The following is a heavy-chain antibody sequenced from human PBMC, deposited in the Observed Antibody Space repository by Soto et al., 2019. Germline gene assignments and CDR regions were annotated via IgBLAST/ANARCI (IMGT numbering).Heavy chain of an antibody. J-gene: IGHJ5*02. CDR2: IWYDGSKT. Sequence: PGGSLRLSCAASGFIFSSYGMHWVRQAPGKGLEWMAVIWYDGSKTYYADSVKGRFTISRDNSNETLYLQLNSLRAEDTAVYYCVRDKYYYDSTGYLPGDNWFDPWGQGTLVTVSS. CDR3: VRDKYYYDSTGYLPGDNWFDP. CDR1: GFIFSSYG. V-gene: IGHV3-33*01. D-gene: IGHD3-22*01.